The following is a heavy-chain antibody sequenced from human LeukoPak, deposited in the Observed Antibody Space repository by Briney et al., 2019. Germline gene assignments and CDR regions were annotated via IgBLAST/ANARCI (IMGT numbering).Heavy chain of an antibody. J-gene: IGHJ5*02. D-gene: IGHD6-13*01. CDR3: ARYSSSPEGTWFDP. CDR2: IYYSGST. CDR1: GGSISSYY. V-gene: IGHV4-59*08. Sequence: PSETLSLTCTVSGGSISSYYWSWIRQPPGKGLEWIGYIYYSGSTNYNPSLKSRVTISVDTSKNQFSLKLSSVTAADTAVYYCARYSSSPEGTWFDPWGHGTLVTVSS.